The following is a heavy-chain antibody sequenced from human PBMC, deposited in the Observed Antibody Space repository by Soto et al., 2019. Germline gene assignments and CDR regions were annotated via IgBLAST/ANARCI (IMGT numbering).Heavy chain of an antibody. CDR2: VYTSGGT. Sequence: SETLSLSCNVSGGSMSGYYWTWIRQPAGKGREWIGRVYTSGGTHYNPSLKSRVTIAVDTSKNQFSLRLISVTDADTAVYYCARGQRFSDWFDPWGQGTLVTVSS. V-gene: IGHV4-4*07. J-gene: IGHJ5*02. CDR3: ARGQRFSDWFDP. D-gene: IGHD3-3*01. CDR1: GGSMSGYY.